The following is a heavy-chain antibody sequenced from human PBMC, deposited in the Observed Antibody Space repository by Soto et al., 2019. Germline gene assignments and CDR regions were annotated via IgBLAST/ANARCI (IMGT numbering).Heavy chain of an antibody. V-gene: IGHV3-30-3*01. CDR2: ISYDGSNK. J-gene: IGHJ4*02. Sequence: GGSLRLSCAASGFTFSSYAMHWVRQAPGKGLEWVAVISYDGSNKYYADSVKGRFTISRDNSKNTLYLQMNSLRAEDTAVYYCARDDGGLGYCSGGSCYGGVSDYWGQGTLVTVSS. D-gene: IGHD2-15*01. CDR1: GFTFSSYA. CDR3: ARDDGGLGYCSGGSCYGGVSDY.